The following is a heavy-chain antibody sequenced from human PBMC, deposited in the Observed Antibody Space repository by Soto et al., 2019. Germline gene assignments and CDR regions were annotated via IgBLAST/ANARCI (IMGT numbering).Heavy chain of an antibody. Sequence: PGGSLRLSCAASGFTFSSYGMHWVRQAPGKGLEWVAVIWYDGSNKYYADSVKGRFTISRDNSKNTLYLQMNSLRAEDTAVYYCARDLHYYDSTGPAFDIWGQGTMVTVSS. D-gene: IGHD3-22*01. J-gene: IGHJ3*02. CDR3: ARDLHYYDSTGPAFDI. V-gene: IGHV3-33*08. CDR1: GFTFSSYG. CDR2: IWYDGSNK.